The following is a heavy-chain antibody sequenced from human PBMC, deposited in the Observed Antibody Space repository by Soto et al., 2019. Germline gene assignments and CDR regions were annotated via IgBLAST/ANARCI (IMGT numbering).Heavy chain of an antibody. V-gene: IGHV4-30-4*01. CDR3: ARAVYADVLAGNSGFDP. CDR2: IYYSGST. D-gene: IGHD3-9*01. J-gene: IGHJ5*02. CDR1: RGSISNGDYY. Sequence: PSETLSLTCTVSRGSISNGDYYWSWIRQPPGKGLEWIGYIYYSGSTYYNPSLDSRVTISVDTSKNQFSLKLSSVTAADTAVYYCARAVYADVLAGNSGFDPWGQGTLVTVSS.